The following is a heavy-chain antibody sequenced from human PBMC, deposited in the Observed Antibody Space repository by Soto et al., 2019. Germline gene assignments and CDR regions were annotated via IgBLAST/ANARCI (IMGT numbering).Heavy chain of an antibody. D-gene: IGHD3-22*01. V-gene: IGHV3-11*01. CDR1: GFTFSDYY. CDR2: ISSSGSTI. Sequence: PGGSLRLSCAASGFTFSDYYMSWIRQAPGKGLEWVSYISSSGSTIYYADSVKGRFTISRDNAKNSLYLQMNSLRAEDTAVYYCARVDTMIVVVRATDVGAFDIWGQGTMVTVSS. CDR3: ARVDTMIVVVRATDVGAFDI. J-gene: IGHJ3*02.